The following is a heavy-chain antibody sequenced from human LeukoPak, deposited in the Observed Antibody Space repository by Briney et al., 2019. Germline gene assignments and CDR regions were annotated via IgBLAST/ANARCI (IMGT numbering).Heavy chain of an antibody. V-gene: IGHV4-59*01. D-gene: IGHD6-13*01. J-gene: IGHJ6*02. CDR1: GASISSYY. Sequence: SETLSLTCTVSGASISSYYWSWIRQPPGKGLEWIGYIYYSGSTNYNPSLKSRVTISVDTSKNQFSLKLSSVTAADTAVYYCARVGIAAAGRGYYYGMDVWGQGTTVTVSS. CDR3: ARVGIAAAGRGYYYGMDV. CDR2: IYYSGST.